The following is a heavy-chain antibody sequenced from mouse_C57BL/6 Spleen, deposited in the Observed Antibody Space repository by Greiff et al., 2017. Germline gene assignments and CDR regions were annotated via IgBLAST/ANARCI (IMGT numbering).Heavy chain of an antibody. V-gene: IGHV1-53*01. D-gene: IGHD2-4*01. CDR1: GYTFTSYW. CDR2: INPSNGGT. J-gene: IGHJ2*01. CDR3: ARKRVYYDYDGEVPFDY. Sequence: VQLQQSGAELVKPGASVKLSCKASGYTFTSYWMHWVKQRPGQGLEWIGNINPSNGGTNYNEKFKSKATLTVDKSSSTAYMQLSSLTSEDSAVYYCARKRVYYDYDGEVPFDYWGQGTTLTVSS.